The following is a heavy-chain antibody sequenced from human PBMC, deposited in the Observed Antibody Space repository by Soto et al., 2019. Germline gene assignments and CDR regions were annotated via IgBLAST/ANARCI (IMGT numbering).Heavy chain of an antibody. J-gene: IGHJ4*02. CDR1: GGSTHSYY. CDR3: ARGHGHGGSSFDF. D-gene: IGHD2-15*01. CDR2: VYYNRDT. V-gene: IGHV4-59*01. Sequence: QVQLQESGPGLVKPSETLSLTCTVSGGSTHSYYWAWIRQPPGKGLEWMGYVYYNRDTNYNPSLKSRGTISVDASKNQFSLKLISVTPAYKAVYYCARGHGHGGSSFDFWGQGTLVTVSS.